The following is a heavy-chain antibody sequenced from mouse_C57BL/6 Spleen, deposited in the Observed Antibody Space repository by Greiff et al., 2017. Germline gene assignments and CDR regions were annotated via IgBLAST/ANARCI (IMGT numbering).Heavy chain of an antibody. CDR3: AREGTTVVATRGYYAMDY. V-gene: IGHV1-64*01. CDR1: GYTFTSYW. CDR2: IHPNSGST. J-gene: IGHJ4*01. D-gene: IGHD1-1*01. Sequence: QVQLQQPGAELVKPGASVKLSCKASGYTFTSYWMHWVKQRPGQGLEWIGIIHPNSGSTNYNEKFKSKATLTVDKSSSTAYMQLSSLTSEDSAVYYCAREGTTVVATRGYYAMDYWGQGTSVTVSS.